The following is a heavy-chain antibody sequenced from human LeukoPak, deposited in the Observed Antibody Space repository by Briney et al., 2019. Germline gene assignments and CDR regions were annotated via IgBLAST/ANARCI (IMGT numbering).Heavy chain of an antibody. Sequence: GGSLRLSCTASEFTVSSNYMSWVRQAPGKGLEWVSVIYSGGSDGSTYYADSVKGRFTISRDNSKNTLFLQMNSLRAEDTAVYYCGTTAGNYWGQGTLVTVSS. D-gene: IGHD1-1*01. V-gene: IGHV3-53*01. CDR3: GTTAGNY. CDR1: EFTVSSNY. J-gene: IGHJ4*02. CDR2: IYSGGSDGST.